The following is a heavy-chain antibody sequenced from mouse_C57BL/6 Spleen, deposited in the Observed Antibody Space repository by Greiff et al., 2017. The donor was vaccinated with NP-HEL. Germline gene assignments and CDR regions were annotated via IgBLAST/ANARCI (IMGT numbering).Heavy chain of an antibody. CDR2: IYPGDGDT. V-gene: IGHV1-82*01. CDR3: ARPSYYFDY. CDR1: GYAFSSSW. Sequence: QVQLQQSGPELVKPGASVKISCKASGYAFSSSWMNWVKQRPGKGLEWIGRIYPGDGDTNYNGKFKGKATLTADKSSSTAYMQLSSLTSEDSAVYFCARPSYYFDYWGQGTTLTVSS. J-gene: IGHJ2*01.